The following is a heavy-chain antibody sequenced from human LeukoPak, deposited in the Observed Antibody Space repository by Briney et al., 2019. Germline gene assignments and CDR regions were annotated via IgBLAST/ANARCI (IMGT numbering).Heavy chain of an antibody. CDR3: ARHMSDRGGYYYYYMDV. J-gene: IGHJ6*03. Sequence: SETLSLTCTVSGYSISSGYYWGWIRQPPGKGLEWIGSIYHSGSTYYNPSLKSRLTISVDTSKNQFSLKLSSVTAADTAVYYCARHMSDRGGYYYYYMDVWGKGTTVTVSS. CDR1: GYSISSGYY. D-gene: IGHD2-15*01. V-gene: IGHV4-38-2*02. CDR2: IYHSGST.